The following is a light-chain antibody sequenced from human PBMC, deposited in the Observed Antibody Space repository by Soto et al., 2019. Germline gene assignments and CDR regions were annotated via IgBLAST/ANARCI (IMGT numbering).Light chain of an antibody. CDR2: GAS. Sequence: DIVMTQSPATLSVSPGEGASLSCRASQNVINNVAWYQQKPGQAPRLLIYGASTRATGIPDRFSGSGSGTEFTLSISSLQSEDFAIYYCQQDYNLPPTFGQGTKVDIK. V-gene: IGKV3-15*01. J-gene: IGKJ1*01. CDR3: QQDYNLPPT. CDR1: QNVINN.